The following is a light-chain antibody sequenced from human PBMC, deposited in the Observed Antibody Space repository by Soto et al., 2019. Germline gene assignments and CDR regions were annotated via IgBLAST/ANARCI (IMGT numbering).Light chain of an antibody. CDR1: QSVSGN. Sequence: EIVMAQSPATLSVFPGERVTLSCRASQSVSGNLAWYQQKPGQAPRLLVYGTSTRATGIPARFSGSGSGTYYTLTITSLQSEDFAVYYCQQYHNWPPLTFGGGTKVEIK. CDR3: QQYHNWPPLT. J-gene: IGKJ4*01. V-gene: IGKV3-15*01. CDR2: GTS.